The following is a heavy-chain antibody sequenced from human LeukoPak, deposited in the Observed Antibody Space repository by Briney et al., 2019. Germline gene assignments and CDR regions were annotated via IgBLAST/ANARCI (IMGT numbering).Heavy chain of an antibody. CDR3: ARGPGATYHFDS. V-gene: IGHV3-74*01. J-gene: IGHJ4*02. D-gene: IGHD4/OR15-4a*01. CDR1: GFTFSIYW. Sequence: PGGSLRLSCAASGFTFSIYWMHWVRQAPGKGLVWVSRIDSDGSSTSYADSVKGRLTISRDNAKNTLYLQMNSLRAEDTAVYYCARGPGATYHFDSWGQGTLVTVSS. CDR2: IDSDGSST.